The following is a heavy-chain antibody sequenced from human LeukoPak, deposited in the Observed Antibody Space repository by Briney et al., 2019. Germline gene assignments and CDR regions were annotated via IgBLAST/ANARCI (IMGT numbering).Heavy chain of an antibody. CDR2: IYHSGST. CDR3: ARFTVTMIVVVINDAFDI. CDR1: GGSISNYF. J-gene: IGHJ3*02. D-gene: IGHD3-22*01. V-gene: IGHV4-4*07. Sequence: SETLSLTCTLSGGSISNYFWNWIRQPVGKGLEWIGSIYHSGSTYYNPSLKSRVTISVDTSKNQFSLKLSSVTAADTAVYYCARFTVTMIVVVINDAFDIWGQGTMVTVSS.